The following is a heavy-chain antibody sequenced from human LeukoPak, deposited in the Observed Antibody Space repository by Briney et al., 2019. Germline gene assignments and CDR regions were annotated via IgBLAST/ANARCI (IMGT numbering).Heavy chain of an antibody. J-gene: IGHJ4*02. V-gene: IGHV3-21*01. CDR2: ISSSSSYI. Sequence: PGGSLRLSCAASGFTSSSYSMNWVRQAPGKGLEWVSSISSSSSYIYYADSVKGRFTISRDNAKNSLYLQMNSLRAEDTAVYYCARDYSSSREFDYWGQGTLVTVSS. CDR1: GFTSSSYS. D-gene: IGHD6-6*01. CDR3: ARDYSSSREFDY.